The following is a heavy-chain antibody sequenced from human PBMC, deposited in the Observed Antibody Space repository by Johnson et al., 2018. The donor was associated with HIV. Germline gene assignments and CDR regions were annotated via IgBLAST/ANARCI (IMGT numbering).Heavy chain of an antibody. Sequence: QVQLVESGGGVVQPGRSLRLSCAASGFTFSNYGMHWVRQAPGKGLEWVAVLWYDGSNKYDADSVTGRFTISRDNSKTTLYLQMNSLRVEDTAVYYCARDAAKLEEDDAFDIWGQGTMVTVSS. CDR2: LWYDGSNK. V-gene: IGHV3-30*19. D-gene: IGHD1-1*01. J-gene: IGHJ3*02. CDR1: GFTFSNYG. CDR3: ARDAAKLEEDDAFDI.